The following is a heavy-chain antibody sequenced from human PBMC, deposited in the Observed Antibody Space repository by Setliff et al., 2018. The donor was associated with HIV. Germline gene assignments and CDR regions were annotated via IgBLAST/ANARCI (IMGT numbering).Heavy chain of an antibody. CDR3: ARAAGYSSSWHRYAFEI. CDR1: GFTFTEYY. D-gene: IGHD6-13*01. CDR2: IDPNSGDT. J-gene: IGHJ3*02. Sequence: ASVKVSCKASGFTFTEYYIHWVRQAPGQGLEWMGWIDPNSGDTNYEQKFQGRVSMTRDTSISTVYMELSSLRSDDTAVYYCARAAGYSSSWHRYAFEIWGQGTMVTVSS. V-gene: IGHV1-2*02.